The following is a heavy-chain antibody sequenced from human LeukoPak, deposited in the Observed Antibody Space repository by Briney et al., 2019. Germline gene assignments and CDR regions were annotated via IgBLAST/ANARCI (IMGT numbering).Heavy chain of an antibody. CDR3: ARRRFVAGSYGY. D-gene: IGHD3-10*01. Sequence: GESLKISCKGSGYSFSNSYIGWVRQMPGKGLEWMGTICPGDSDTRYSPSFQGRVTISADKSISTAYLQWSSLKASDTAIYYCARRRFVAGSYGYWGQGTLVTVSS. CDR1: GYSFSNSY. CDR2: ICPGDSDT. J-gene: IGHJ4*02. V-gene: IGHV5-51*01.